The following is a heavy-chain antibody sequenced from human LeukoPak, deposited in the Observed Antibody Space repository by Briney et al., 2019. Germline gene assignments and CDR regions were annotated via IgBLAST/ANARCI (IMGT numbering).Heavy chain of an antibody. Sequence: PSETLSLTCGVYGGSFSSYYWNWIRQPPGKGLEWIGGIRHSGSTNYNPSLKSRVTISVDTSKNQFSLKLSSVTAADTAVYYCARGGQYYSQSSGYSDLDYWGQGTLVTVS. CDR2: IRHSGST. V-gene: IGHV4-34*01. J-gene: IGHJ4*02. CDR1: GGSFSSYY. D-gene: IGHD3-22*01. CDR3: ARGGQYYSQSSGYSDLDY.